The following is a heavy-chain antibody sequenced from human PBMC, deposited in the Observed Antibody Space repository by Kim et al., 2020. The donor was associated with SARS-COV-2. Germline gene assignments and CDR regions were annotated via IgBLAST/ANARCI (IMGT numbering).Heavy chain of an antibody. Sequence: ASVKVSCKASGYTFTSYGISWVRQAPGQGLEWMAWISAYNGNTNYAQKLQGRVTMTTDTSTSTAYMELRSLRSDDTAVYYCARQVCGGDCYSWEYYYGMDVWGQGTTVTVSS. CDR1: GYTFTSYG. CDR2: ISAYNGNT. J-gene: IGHJ6*02. V-gene: IGHV1-18*04. CDR3: ARQVCGGDCYSWEYYYGMDV. D-gene: IGHD2-21*02.